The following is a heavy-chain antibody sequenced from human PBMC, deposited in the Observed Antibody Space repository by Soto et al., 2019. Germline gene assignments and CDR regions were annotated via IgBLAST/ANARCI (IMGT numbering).Heavy chain of an antibody. J-gene: IGHJ6*02. Sequence: GESLKISCKGSGYSFTSYWISWVRQMPGKGLEWMGRIDPSDSYTNYSPSFQGHVTISADKSISTAYLQWSGLKASDTAMYYCTTTVTTEDYYYYGMDVWGQGTTVTVSS. CDR3: TTTVTTEDYYYYGMDV. D-gene: IGHD4-17*01. V-gene: IGHV5-10-1*01. CDR2: IDPSDSYT. CDR1: GYSFTSYW.